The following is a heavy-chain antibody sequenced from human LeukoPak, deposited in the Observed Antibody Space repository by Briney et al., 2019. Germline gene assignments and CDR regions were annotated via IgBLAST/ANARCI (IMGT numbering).Heavy chain of an antibody. D-gene: IGHD6-13*01. J-gene: IGHJ4*02. V-gene: IGHV3-72*01. CDR3: AKDGLLAAAGTYYFDY. Sequence: PGGSLRLSCAASGFTFSSYSMSWVRQAPGKGLEWVGRIRNKVNNYITEYAASAKGRFSISRDESKKSLFLQMNSLKTEDTAVYYCAKDGLLAAAGTYYFDYWGQGTLVTVSS. CDR1: GFTFSSYS. CDR2: IRNKVNNYIT.